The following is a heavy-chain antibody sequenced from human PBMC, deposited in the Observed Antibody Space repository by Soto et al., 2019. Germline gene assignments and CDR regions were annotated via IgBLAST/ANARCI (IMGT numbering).Heavy chain of an antibody. J-gene: IGHJ6*02. Sequence: EVQLVESAGGLVQPGGSLRLSCEASGFTFRKYDMHWVRQGTGKGLEWVSGISAAGDPDYADSVEGRFTISRENAQNSFFLQMNSLRVGDTAVYYCARTVRDFYGLDVWGQGTTVIVSS. V-gene: IGHV3-13*05. CDR2: ISAAGDP. CDR1: GFTFRKYD. CDR3: ARTVRDFYGLDV.